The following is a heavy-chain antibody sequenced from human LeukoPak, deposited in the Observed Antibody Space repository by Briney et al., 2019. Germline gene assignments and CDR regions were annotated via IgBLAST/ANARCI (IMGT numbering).Heavy chain of an antibody. J-gene: IGHJ4*02. D-gene: IGHD4-17*01. Sequence: PSETLSLTCAVYGGPFSGYYWSWIRQPPGKGLEWIGEINHSGSTNYNPSLKSRVTISVDTSKNQFSLKLSSVTAADTAVYYCARHRLRPRYYFDYWGQGTLVTVSS. V-gene: IGHV4-34*01. CDR2: INHSGST. CDR3: ARHRLRPRYYFDY. CDR1: GGPFSGYY.